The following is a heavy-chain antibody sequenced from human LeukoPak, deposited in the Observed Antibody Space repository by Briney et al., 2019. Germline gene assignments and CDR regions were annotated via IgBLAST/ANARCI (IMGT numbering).Heavy chain of an antibody. D-gene: IGHD3-3*01. V-gene: IGHV4-59*01. CDR2: IYYSGST. CDR3: ARGWGYYDFWSGSFPGYYYYGMDV. Sequence: SETLSLTCTVSGGSISSYYWSWIRQPPGKGLEWIGYIYYSGSTNYNPSLKSRVTISVDTSKNQFSLKLSSVTAADTAVYYCARGWGYYDFWSGSFPGYYYYGMDVWGQGTTVTVSS. CDR1: GGSISSYY. J-gene: IGHJ6*02.